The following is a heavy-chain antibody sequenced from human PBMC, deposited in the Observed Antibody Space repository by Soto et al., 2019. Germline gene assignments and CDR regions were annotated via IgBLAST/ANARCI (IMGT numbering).Heavy chain of an antibody. Sequence: GGSLRLSCAASGFTFSSYGMHWVRQAPGKGLEWVAVIWYDGSNKYYADSVKGRFTISRDNSKNTLYLQMNSLRAEDTAVYYCARDVGLQSGVYYYYYYGMDVWGQGTTVTVSS. CDR3: ARDVGLQSGVYYYYYYGMDV. CDR2: IWYDGSNK. CDR1: GFTFSSYG. D-gene: IGHD1-26*01. J-gene: IGHJ6*02. V-gene: IGHV3-33*01.